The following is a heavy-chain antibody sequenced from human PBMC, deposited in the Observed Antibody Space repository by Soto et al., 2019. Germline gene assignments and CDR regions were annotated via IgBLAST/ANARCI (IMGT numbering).Heavy chain of an antibody. J-gene: IGHJ5*02. V-gene: IGHV4-39*01. CDR1: GGSISSSSYY. CDR2: IYYSGST. CDR3: AGVAYYYDISGRRSSWFDP. Sequence: QLQLQESGPGLVKPSETLSLTCTVSGGSISSSSYYWGWIRQPPGKGLEWIGSIYYSGSTYYNPALNSRVTISEDASKNQFSLKLSSVTAADTVVYYCAGVAYYYDISGRRSSWFDPWGQGTLVTVSS. D-gene: IGHD3-22*01.